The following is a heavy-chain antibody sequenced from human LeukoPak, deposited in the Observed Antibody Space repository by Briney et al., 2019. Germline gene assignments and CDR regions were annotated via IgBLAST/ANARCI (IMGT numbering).Heavy chain of an antibody. CDR1: GYTFTGYY. Sequence: ASVKVSCKVSGYTFTGYYMHWVRQAPGQGLEWMGWINPNSGGTNYAQKFQGRVTMTRDTSISTAYMELSRLRSDDTAVYYCARDRTGTEDYYYYMDVWGKGTTVTVSS. CDR2: INPNSGGT. D-gene: IGHD1-7*01. V-gene: IGHV1-2*02. J-gene: IGHJ6*03. CDR3: ARDRTGTEDYYYYMDV.